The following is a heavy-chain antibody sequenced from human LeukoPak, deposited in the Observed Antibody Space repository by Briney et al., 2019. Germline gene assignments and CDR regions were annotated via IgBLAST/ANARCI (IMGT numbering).Heavy chain of an antibody. V-gene: IGHV4-30-4*01. CDR1: GGSISSGDYY. D-gene: IGHD6-6*01. CDR2: IYYSGST. CDR3: ARGSWSSSIDY. Sequence: SETLSLTCTVSGGSISSGDYYWSWIRQPPGKGLEYIGYIYYSGSTYYNPSLKSRITISVDTSKNQFSLRLSSVTAADTAVYYCARGSWSSSIDYWGQGTLVTVSS. J-gene: IGHJ4*02.